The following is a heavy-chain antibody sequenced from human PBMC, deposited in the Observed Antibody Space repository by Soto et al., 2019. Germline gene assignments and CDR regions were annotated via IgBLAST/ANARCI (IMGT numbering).Heavy chain of an antibody. J-gene: IGHJ3*02. Sequence: QVQLVQSGAEVKKPGSSVKVSCKASGGTFSSYAISWVRQAPGQGLEWMGGIIPIFGTANYAQKFQGRVTITADESTSTAYMDLSSLRSEDTAVYYCAGDRPGSSSGVDAFDIWGQGTMVTVSS. CDR3: AGDRPGSSSGVDAFDI. D-gene: IGHD6-6*01. CDR2: IIPIFGTA. V-gene: IGHV1-69*12. CDR1: GGTFSSYA.